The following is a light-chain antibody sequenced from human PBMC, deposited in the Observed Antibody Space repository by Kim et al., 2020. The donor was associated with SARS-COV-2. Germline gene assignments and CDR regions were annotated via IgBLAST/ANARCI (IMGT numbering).Light chain of an antibody. CDR1: SSDVGTYNS. J-gene: IGLJ2*01. V-gene: IGLV2-14*03. Sequence: GQSITISCAGTSSDVGTYNSVSWYQQHPGNAPKIMIYDVSNRPSGVSNRFSGSKSGNTASLTISGLQAEDEADYYCSSYTSSTTLVFGGGTKLTVL. CDR3: SSYTSSTTLV. CDR2: DVS.